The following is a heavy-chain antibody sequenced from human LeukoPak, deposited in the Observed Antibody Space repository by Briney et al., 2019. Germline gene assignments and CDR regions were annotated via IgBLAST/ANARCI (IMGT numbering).Heavy chain of an antibody. CDR1: GYTFTSYD. D-gene: IGHD3-22*01. Sequence: GASVKVSCKASGYTFTSYDINWVRQATGQGLEWMGWMNPNSGNTGYAQKFQGRVTITSNTSISTAYMELSSLRSEDTAVYYCARGGYDSSGYPLDYWGQGTLVTVSS. V-gene: IGHV1-8*03. CDR3: ARGGYDSSGYPLDY. J-gene: IGHJ4*02. CDR2: MNPNSGNT.